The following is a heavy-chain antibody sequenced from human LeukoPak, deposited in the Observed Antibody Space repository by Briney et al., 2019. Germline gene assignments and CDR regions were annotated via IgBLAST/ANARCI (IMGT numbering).Heavy chain of an antibody. V-gene: IGHV3-23*01. D-gene: IGHD1-14*01. CDR1: GFTFSSYA. Sequence: GGSLRLSCAASGFTFSSYAMSWVRQAPGKGLEWVSAISGSGGSTYYADSVKGRFTISRDNSKNTLYLQMNSLRAEDTAVYYSAKDNRGETGYFDYWGQGTLVTVSS. J-gene: IGHJ4*02. CDR2: ISGSGGST. CDR3: AKDNRGETGYFDY.